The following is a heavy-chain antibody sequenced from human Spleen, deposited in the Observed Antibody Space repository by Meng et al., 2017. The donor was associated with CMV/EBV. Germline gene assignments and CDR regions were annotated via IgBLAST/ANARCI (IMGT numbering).Heavy chain of an antibody. CDR2: ISWDGGST. J-gene: IGHJ6*02. CDR3: AKDSNYDYYYGMDV. CDR1: GFTFDDYA. D-gene: IGHD4/OR15-4a*01. V-gene: IGHV3-43D*03. Sequence: GGSLRLSCAASGFTFDDYAMHWVRQAPGKGLEWVSLISWDGGSTYYADSVKGRFTISRDNSKNSLYLQMNSLRAEDTALYYCAKDSNYDYYYGMDVWGQGTTVTVSS.